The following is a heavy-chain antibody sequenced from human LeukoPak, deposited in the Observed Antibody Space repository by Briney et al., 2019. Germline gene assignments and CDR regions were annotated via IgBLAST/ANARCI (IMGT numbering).Heavy chain of an antibody. J-gene: IGHJ6*02. CDR3: ARDRV. V-gene: IGHV3-43*01. CDR2: ISWDGGST. CDR1: GFTFDDYT. Sequence: GGSLRLSCAASGFTFDDYTMHWVRQAPGKGLEWVSLISWDGGSTYYADSVKGRFTISRDNAKNSLYLQMNSLRDEDTAVYYCARDRVWGQGTTVTVSS.